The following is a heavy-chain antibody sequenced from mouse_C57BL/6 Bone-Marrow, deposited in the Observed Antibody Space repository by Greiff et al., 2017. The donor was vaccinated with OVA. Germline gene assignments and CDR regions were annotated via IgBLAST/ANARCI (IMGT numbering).Heavy chain of an antibody. CDR3: AREDYCAMDY. CDR2: ISDGGSYT. J-gene: IGHJ4*01. V-gene: IGHV5-4*01. D-gene: IGHD1-1*02. CDR1: GFTFSSYA. Sequence: EVKLMESGGGLVKPGGSLKLSCAASGFTFSSYAMSWVRQTPEKRLEWVATISDGGSYTYYPDNVKGRFTISRDNAKNNLYLQMSHLKSEDTAMYYCAREDYCAMDYWGQGTSVTVSS.